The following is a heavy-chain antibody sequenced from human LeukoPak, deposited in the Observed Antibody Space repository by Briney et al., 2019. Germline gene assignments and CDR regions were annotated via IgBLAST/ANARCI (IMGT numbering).Heavy chain of an antibody. V-gene: IGHV4-4*07. CDR2: IYTSRST. D-gene: IGHD3-16*01. Sequence: SETLSLTCTVSGGATTSDDWSWIREPAGQGLEWIGPIYTSRSTKYNPSLKSRVRMSLDTSKNRFSLNVSSVTAADTALYYCARVWATTFDPWGQGTLVTVSS. CDR3: ARVWATTFDP. CDR1: GGATTSDD. J-gene: IGHJ5*02.